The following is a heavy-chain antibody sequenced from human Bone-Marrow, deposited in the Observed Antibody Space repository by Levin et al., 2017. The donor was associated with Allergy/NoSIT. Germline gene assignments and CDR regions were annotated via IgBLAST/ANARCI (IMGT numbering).Heavy chain of an antibody. J-gene: IGHJ3*02. CDR2: VSYSGST. V-gene: IGHV4-61*01. CDR3: ARDYGDSSDAFAI. D-gene: IGHD2-21*02. CDR1: GGSVRSQNYY. Sequence: SETLSLTCSVSGGSVRSQNYYWSWIRQPPGKPLEWIGYVSYSGSTTYSPSLEIRVTISLGTSENQFSLRLSSLTAADTAVYYCARDYGDSSDAFAIWGQGTMVTVSS.